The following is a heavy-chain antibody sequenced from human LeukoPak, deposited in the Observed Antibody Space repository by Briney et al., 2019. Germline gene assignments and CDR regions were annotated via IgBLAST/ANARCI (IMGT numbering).Heavy chain of an antibody. Sequence: PGGSPRLSCAASGFTFSNAWMSWVRQAPGKGLEWVGRIKSKTDGGTTDYAAPVKGRFTISRDDSKNTLYLQMNSLKTEDTAVYYCTTDNDVVVPAADVDYWGQGTLVTVSS. V-gene: IGHV3-15*01. J-gene: IGHJ4*02. CDR1: GFTFSNAW. CDR2: IKSKTDGGTT. CDR3: TTDNDVVVPAADVDY. D-gene: IGHD2-2*01.